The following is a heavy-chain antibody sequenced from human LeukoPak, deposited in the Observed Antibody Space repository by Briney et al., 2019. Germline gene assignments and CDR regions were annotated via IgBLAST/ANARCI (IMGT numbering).Heavy chain of an antibody. J-gene: IGHJ2*01. CDR3: ARAPNTRGSHYTRSWYFDL. CDR1: GYTFTSYA. Sequence: ASVKVSCKASGYTFTSYAMHWVRQAPGQRLEWMGWINAGNGNTKYSQKFQGRVTITRDTSASTAYMELSSLRSEDTAVYYCARAPNTRGSHYTRSWYFDLWGRGTLVTVSS. V-gene: IGHV1-3*01. D-gene: IGHD2-15*01. CDR2: INAGNGNT.